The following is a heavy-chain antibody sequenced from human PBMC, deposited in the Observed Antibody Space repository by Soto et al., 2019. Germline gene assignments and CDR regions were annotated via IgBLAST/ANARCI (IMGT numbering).Heavy chain of an antibody. CDR1: GGSISSYY. Sequence: SETLSLTCTVSGGSISSYYWSWIRQPPGKGLEWIGYIYYSGSTNYSPSLKSRVTISVDTSKNQFSLKLSSVTAADTAVYYCARGDSSSRYYYYMDVWGKGTTVTVSS. J-gene: IGHJ6*03. V-gene: IGHV4-59*01. CDR2: IYYSGST. D-gene: IGHD6-6*01. CDR3: ARGDSSSRYYYYMDV.